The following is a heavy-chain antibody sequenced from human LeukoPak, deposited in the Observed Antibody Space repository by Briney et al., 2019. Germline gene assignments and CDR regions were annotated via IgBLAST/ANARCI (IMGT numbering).Heavy chain of an antibody. D-gene: IGHD4-23*01. CDR1: GYSISSGYY. J-gene: IGHJ4*02. Sequence: SETLSLTCTVSGYSISSGYYWGWIRPPPGKGLEWIGRIYTSGSTNYNPSLKSRVTMSVDTSKNQFSLKLSSVTAADTAVYYCARERLRGKLPFDYWGQGTLVTVSS. V-gene: IGHV4-38-2*02. CDR2: IYTSGST. CDR3: ARERLRGKLPFDY.